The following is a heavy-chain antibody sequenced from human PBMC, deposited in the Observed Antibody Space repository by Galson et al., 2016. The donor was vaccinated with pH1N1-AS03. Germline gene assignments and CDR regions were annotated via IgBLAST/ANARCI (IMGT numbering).Heavy chain of an antibody. CDR3: AKDRWRHKDYFDY. J-gene: IGHJ4*02. D-gene: IGHD1-1*01. Sequence: SLRLSCAASGFRFSDYGMHWVRQAPGKGLEWVAVISYDGSFEYYTDSVRGRFTISRDNSKTTLYLQMNSLRGDDTAVYFCAKDRWRHKDYFDYWGREPWSPSPQ. CDR1: GFRFSDYG. CDR2: ISYDGSFE. V-gene: IGHV3-30*18.